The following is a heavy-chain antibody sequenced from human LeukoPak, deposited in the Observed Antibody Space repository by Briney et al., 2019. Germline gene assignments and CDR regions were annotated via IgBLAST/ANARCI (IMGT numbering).Heavy chain of an antibody. D-gene: IGHD6-13*01. Sequence: GGSLRLSCAASGFTFSSYAMTWVRQAPGKGLEWVSTISGSGGSTYYADSVKGRFTISRDNSKNTLYLQMNSLRAEDTAVYYCARRPYSSSSLDYWGQGTLVTVSS. CDR2: ISGSGGST. CDR3: ARRPYSSSSLDY. CDR1: GFTFSSYA. V-gene: IGHV3-23*01. J-gene: IGHJ4*02.